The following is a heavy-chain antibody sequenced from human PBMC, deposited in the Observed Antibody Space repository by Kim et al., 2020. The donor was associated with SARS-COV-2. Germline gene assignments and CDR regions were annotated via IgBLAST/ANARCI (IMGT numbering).Heavy chain of an antibody. CDR1: GFTFTSYW. CDR3: VRNGAYADY. J-gene: IGHJ4*02. Sequence: GGSLRLSCAASGFTFTSYWMGWVRQAPGKGLEWVANINEAGTFKLYVDSVKGRFTISRDNAQNSLNLQMSSLRVEDTALYYCVRNGAYADYWGQGTLVTVSS. V-gene: IGHV3-7*01. D-gene: IGHD2-21*01. CDR2: INEAGTFK.